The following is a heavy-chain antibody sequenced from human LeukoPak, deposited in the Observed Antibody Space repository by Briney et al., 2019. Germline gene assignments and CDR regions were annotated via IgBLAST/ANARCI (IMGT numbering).Heavy chain of an antibody. CDR2: IYSGGST. CDR1: GFTVSTNY. D-gene: IGHD3-10*01. V-gene: IGHV3-53*01. Sequence: RGSLRLSCAASGFTVSTNYMSWVRQAPGKGLEWVSLIYSGGSTYYADSVKGRFTISRDNSKNTLYLQMHSLRAEDTAVYYCARAYSYGAGSYQDHWGQGTLVTVSS. CDR3: ARAYSYGAGSYQDH. J-gene: IGHJ4*02.